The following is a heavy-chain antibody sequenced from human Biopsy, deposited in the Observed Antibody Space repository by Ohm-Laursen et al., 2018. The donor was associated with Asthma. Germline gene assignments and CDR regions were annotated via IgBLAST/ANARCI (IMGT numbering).Heavy chain of an antibody. CDR1: GGSFTHYF. J-gene: IGHJ1*01. Sequence: PGTLSLTCAISGGSFTHYFWMWIRQPPGKGLEWIGEINYRGDTNYNPSLESRVSISVDTSTCHFSLRLNSVTAADTAVYYCVRGEEVAGTYFKDWDQGTLVTVSS. CDR2: INYRGDT. CDR3: VRGEEVAGTYFKD. D-gene: IGHD6-19*01. V-gene: IGHV4-34*01.